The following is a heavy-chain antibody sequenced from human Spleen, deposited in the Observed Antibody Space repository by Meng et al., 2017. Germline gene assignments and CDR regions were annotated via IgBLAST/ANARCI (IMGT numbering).Heavy chain of an antibody. D-gene: IGHD3-10*01. CDR3: ARDLSGETPGYFDY. J-gene: IGHJ4*02. CDR1: GFTFSSYA. CDR2: ISVSGRDT. V-gene: IGHV3-NL1*01. Sequence: GGPLRPSCAASGFTFSSYAMHWVRQAPGKGLEWVSTISVSGRDTYYADSVKGRFTISRDNSKNTLYLQMNSLRAEDTAVYYCARDLSGETPGYFDYWGQGTLVTVSS.